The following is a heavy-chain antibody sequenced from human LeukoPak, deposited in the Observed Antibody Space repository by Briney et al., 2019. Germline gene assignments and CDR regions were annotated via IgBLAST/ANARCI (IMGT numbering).Heavy chain of an antibody. D-gene: IGHD3-22*01. CDR2: IIPILGIA. J-gene: IGHJ1*01. CDR1: GGTFSSYA. CDR3: ARDDISSGYYHQR. V-gene: IGHV1-69*04. Sequence: SVTVSCKASGGTFSSYAISWVRQAPGQGLEWMGRIIPILGIANYAQKFQGRVTITADKSTSTAYMELSSLRSEDTAVYYCARDDISSGYYHQRWGQGTLVTVSS.